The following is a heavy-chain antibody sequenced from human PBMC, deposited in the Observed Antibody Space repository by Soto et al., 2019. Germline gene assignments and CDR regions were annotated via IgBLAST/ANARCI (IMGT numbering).Heavy chain of an antibody. CDR1: GFVFDDYA. J-gene: IGHJ6*02. D-gene: IGHD3-9*01. Sequence: GGSLRLSCTVSGFVFDDYAMHWVRQAPGKGLEWVSGITWSSGTIAYADSVKGRFTISRDNGKNSLYLQMNSLRAEDTALYYCAKDVLYDTLTPFGGMDVWGQGTTVTVYS. V-gene: IGHV3-9*01. CDR2: ITWSSGTI. CDR3: AKDVLYDTLTPFGGMDV.